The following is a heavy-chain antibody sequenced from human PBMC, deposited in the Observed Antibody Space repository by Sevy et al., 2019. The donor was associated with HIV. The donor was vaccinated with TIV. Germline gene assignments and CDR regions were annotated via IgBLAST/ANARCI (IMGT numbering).Heavy chain of an antibody. CDR2: INHSGST. D-gene: IGHD3-22*01. J-gene: IGHJ4*02. V-gene: IGHV4-34*01. Sequence: SETLSLTCAVYGGSFSGYYWSWIRQPPGKGLEWIGEINHSGSTNYNPSLKSRVTISVDTSKNQFSLKLSSVTAADTAVYYCARGGNYDSSGYLDYWGRGTLVTVSS. CDR3: ARGGNYDSSGYLDY. CDR1: GGSFSGYY.